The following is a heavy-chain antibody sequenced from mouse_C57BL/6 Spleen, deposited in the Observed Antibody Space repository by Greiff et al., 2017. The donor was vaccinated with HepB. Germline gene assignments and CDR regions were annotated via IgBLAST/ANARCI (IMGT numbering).Heavy chain of an antibody. J-gene: IGHJ2*01. D-gene: IGHD1-1*01. Sequence: QVQLQQSGAELARPGASVKMSCKASGYTFTSYTMHWVKQRPGQGLEWIGYINPSSGYTKYNQKFKDKATLTADKSSSTAYMQLSSLTSEDSAVYYCARGLRRGLIDYWGQGTTLTVSS. CDR3: ARGLRRGLIDY. CDR1: GYTFTSYT. CDR2: INPSSGYT. V-gene: IGHV1-4*01.